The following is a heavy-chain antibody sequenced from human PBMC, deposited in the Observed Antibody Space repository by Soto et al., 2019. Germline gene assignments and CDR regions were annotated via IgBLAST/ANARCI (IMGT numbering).Heavy chain of an antibody. CDR1: GGTFSSYT. Sequence: QVQLVQSGAEVKKPGSSVKVSCKASGGTFSSYTISWVRQAPGQGLEWMGRIIPILGIANYAQKFQGRVTITADKSTSTAYMELSSLRSEDTAVYYCARDSPPYASGGYWGQGTLVTVSS. J-gene: IGHJ4*02. V-gene: IGHV1-69*08. CDR2: IIPILGIA. CDR3: ARDSPPYASGGY. D-gene: IGHD3-10*01.